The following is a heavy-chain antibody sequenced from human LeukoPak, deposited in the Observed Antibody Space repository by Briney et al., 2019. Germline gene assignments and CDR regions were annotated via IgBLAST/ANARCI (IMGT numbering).Heavy chain of an antibody. CDR1: EFIFSSYA. D-gene: IGHD1-26*01. CDR3: ARGGSYLSAFDI. CDR2: ISYDGSDK. Sequence: GGSLRLSCAASEFIFSSYAMHWVRQAPGKGLEWMAVISYDGSDKYYADSVKGRFTISRDNSKNTLYLQMNSLRAEDTAVYYCARGGSYLSAFDIWGQGTMVTVSS. V-gene: IGHV3-30*14. J-gene: IGHJ3*02.